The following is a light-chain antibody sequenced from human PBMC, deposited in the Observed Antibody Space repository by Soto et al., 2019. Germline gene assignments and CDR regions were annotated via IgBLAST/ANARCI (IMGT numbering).Light chain of an antibody. CDR3: QHYSTWLWT. CDR2: GAS. Sequence: EIVMTQSPATLSVSPRERATLSCRASQSVSSKLAWYQQKPGQGPRLLIYGASTRATGIPARFSGSGSGTEFPITIRSLQSEDFAVYYCQHYSTWLWTFGQGTKVEIK. CDR1: QSVSSK. V-gene: IGKV3-15*01. J-gene: IGKJ1*01.